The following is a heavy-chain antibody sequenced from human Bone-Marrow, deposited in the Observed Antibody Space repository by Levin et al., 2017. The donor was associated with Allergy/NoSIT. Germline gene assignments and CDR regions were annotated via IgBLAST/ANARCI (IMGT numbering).Heavy chain of an antibody. CDR3: ARSIRTTFTFDR. Sequence: SETLSLTCTVSGGSVNTGTYYWSWIRQPPGKELEWIGYIYYSGSTDYNPSLKSRVTISVDTSKNQLSLRLNSAAAADTAVYFCARSIRTTFTFDRWGQGILVTVSS. V-gene: IGHV4-61*01. CDR1: GGSVNTGTYY. CDR2: IYYSGST. J-gene: IGHJ4*02. D-gene: IGHD1-1*01.